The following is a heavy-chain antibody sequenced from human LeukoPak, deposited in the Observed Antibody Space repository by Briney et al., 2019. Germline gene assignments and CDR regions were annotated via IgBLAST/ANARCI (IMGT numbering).Heavy chain of an antibody. V-gene: IGHV4-59*01. CDR3: VKSNSRYQPWTLDI. D-gene: IGHD2-2*01. CDR1: SGSFRTYY. Sequence: TASETLSLTCTVSSGSFRTYYWSWIRQPPGKGLEWIGYIFYNEGTSYNPSLKSRVTISVDTSNNQLSLKVNSVTAADTAMYYCVKSNSRYQPWTLDIWGRGTMVTVSS. CDR2: IFYNEGT. J-gene: IGHJ3*02.